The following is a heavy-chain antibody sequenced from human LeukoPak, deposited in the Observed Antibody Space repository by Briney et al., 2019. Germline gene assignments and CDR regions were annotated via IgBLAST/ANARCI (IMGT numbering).Heavy chain of an antibody. CDR1: GYTFTSYA. CDR2: IIPIFGTA. Sequence: GASVKVSCKASGYTFTSYAISWVRQAPGQGLEWMGGIIPIFGTANYAQKFQGRVTITADESTSTAYMELSSLRSEDTAVYYCARGGRSGSPGLYYYYGMDVWGQGTTVTVSS. V-gene: IGHV1-69*13. J-gene: IGHJ6*02. CDR3: ARGGRSGSPGLYYYYGMDV. D-gene: IGHD3-16*01.